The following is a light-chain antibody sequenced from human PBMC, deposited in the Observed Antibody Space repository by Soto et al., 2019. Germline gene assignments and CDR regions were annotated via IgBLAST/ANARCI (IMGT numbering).Light chain of an antibody. Sequence: QSVLTQPPSASGTPGQRVTISCSGSSSNIETNAVNWYQQLPGMAPKLLIYTNNQRPSGVPDRFSGSKSGTSASLAISGLQSEDEADYYCAAWDDSLNGQVFGGGTQLTVL. CDR2: TNN. V-gene: IGLV1-44*01. CDR3: AAWDDSLNGQV. CDR1: SSNIETNA. J-gene: IGLJ3*02.